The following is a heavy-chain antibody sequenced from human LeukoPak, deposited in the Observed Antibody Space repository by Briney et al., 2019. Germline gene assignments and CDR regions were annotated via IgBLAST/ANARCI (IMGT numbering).Heavy chain of an antibody. CDR3: ARLVVPAAMAMAVDY. Sequence: ASVKVSCKASGYTFTGYYMHWVGQAPGQGLEWMGRINPNSGGTNYAHKLQGRVTMTRDTSISTTYMELSRLRSDDTAVYYCARLVVPAAMAMAVDYWGQGTLVTVSS. CDR2: INPNSGGT. CDR1: GYTFTGYY. D-gene: IGHD2-2*01. V-gene: IGHV1-2*06. J-gene: IGHJ4*02.